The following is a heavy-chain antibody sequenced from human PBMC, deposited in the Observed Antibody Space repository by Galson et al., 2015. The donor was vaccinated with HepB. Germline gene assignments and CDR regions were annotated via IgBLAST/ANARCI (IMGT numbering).Heavy chain of an antibody. Sequence: SVKVSCKASGSTFSSYAVHWVRQAPGQGLEWMGWINAGTGDTSYSQNLQGRLTLTRETSASTAYMELSSLRAEDTAVYYCARASCSSTSCYLGYWGQGTLVTVSS. V-gene: IGHV1-3*01. CDR3: ARASCSSTSCYLGY. J-gene: IGHJ4*02. CDR1: GSTFSSYA. D-gene: IGHD2-2*01. CDR2: INAGTGDT.